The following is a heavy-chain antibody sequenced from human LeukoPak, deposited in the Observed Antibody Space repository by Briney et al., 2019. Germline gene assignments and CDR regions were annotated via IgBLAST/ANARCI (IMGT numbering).Heavy chain of an antibody. CDR3: ARDRSGGSGSDS. J-gene: IGHJ4*02. CDR1: GFIFSDYY. V-gene: IGHV3-11*06. CDR2: ISTSSAYI. D-gene: IGHD2-15*01. Sequence: PGGSLRLSCVTSGFIFSDYYMSWIRQAPGKGLEWVSFISTSSAYIFYADSVKGRFTISRDNAKNSLYLQMNGLRAEVTALYYCARDRSGGSGSDSWGQGTLVTVSS.